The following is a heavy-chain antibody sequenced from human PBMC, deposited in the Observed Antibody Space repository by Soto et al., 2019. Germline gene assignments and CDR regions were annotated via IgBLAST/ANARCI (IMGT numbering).Heavy chain of an antibody. J-gene: IGHJ4*02. CDR2: INHSGST. CDR3: ARGTAFRY. V-gene: IGHV4-34*01. Sequence: SETLSLTCAVYGGSFSGYYWSWIRQPPGKGLEWIGEINHSGSTNYNPSLKSRVTISVDTSKNQFSLRLSSVTSADTAVYYCARGTAFRYWGQGTLVTVSS. D-gene: IGHD5-18*01. CDR1: GGSFSGYY.